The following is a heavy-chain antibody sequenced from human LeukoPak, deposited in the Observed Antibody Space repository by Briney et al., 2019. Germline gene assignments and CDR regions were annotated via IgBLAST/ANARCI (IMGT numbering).Heavy chain of an antibody. CDR2: INPNSGGT. CDR3: ARRHYYYGSGSYPYCYFDY. D-gene: IGHD3-10*01. V-gene: IGHV1-2*02. J-gene: IGHJ4*02. Sequence: ASVKVSCKASGYTFTGYYMHWVRQAPGQGLEWMGWINPNSGGTNYAQKFQGRVTMTRDTSISTAYMELSRLRSDDTAVYYCARRHYYYGSGSYPYCYFDYWGQGTLVTVSS. CDR1: GYTFTGYY.